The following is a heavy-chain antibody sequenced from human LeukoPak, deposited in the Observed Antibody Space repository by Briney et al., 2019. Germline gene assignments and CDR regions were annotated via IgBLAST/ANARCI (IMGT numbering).Heavy chain of an antibody. CDR1: GFTFSSYA. CDR2: ISYDGVNK. V-gene: IGHV3-30-3*01. Sequence: GGSLRLSCAASGFTFSSYALHWVRQAPGKGLEWVAAISYDGVNKFYANSVKGRFTISRDNAKNSLYLQMNSLRAEDTAVYYCARDRGAPPFTYDAFDIWGQGTMVTVSS. CDR3: ARDRGAPPFTYDAFDI. J-gene: IGHJ3*02. D-gene: IGHD3-16*01.